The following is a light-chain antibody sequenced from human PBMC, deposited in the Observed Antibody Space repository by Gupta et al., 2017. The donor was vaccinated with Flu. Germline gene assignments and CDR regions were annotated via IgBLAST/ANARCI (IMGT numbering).Light chain of an antibody. Sequence: SYVLTQPPWVSVAPGQTARITCEGENIATKSVHWYQQEPGQAPVLVVYDDRDRPSGIPERFSGSNSGNTATLTISRVEAGDEAVYYCQVWDNSGDQFVFGIGTKVTVL. CDR3: QVWDNSGDQFV. J-gene: IGLJ1*01. V-gene: IGLV3-21*02. CDR1: NIATKS. CDR2: DDR.